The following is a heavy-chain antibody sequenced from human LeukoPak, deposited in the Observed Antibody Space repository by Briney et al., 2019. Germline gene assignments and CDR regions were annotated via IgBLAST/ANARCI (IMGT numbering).Heavy chain of an antibody. CDR1: GFTFSSYA. J-gene: IGHJ4*02. CDR3: AKGYGSGSLHFDY. D-gene: IGHD3-10*01. V-gene: IGHV3-23*01. Sequence: GGSVPHSCAASGFTFSSYAMSWVRQAPGKGLEWVSAISGSGGSTYYADSVKGRFTISRDNSKNTLYLQMNSLRAEDTAVYYCAKGYGSGSLHFDYWGQGALVTVSS. CDR2: ISGSGGST.